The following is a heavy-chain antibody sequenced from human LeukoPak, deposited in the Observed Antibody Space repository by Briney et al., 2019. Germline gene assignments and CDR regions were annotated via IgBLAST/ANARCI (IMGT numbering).Heavy chain of an antibody. CDR1: GYTFTSYY. V-gene: IGHV1-46*01. CDR3: ARDGGYSYGPPLGYFDY. D-gene: IGHD5-18*01. CDR2: ISPSGGST. J-gene: IGHJ4*02. Sequence: ASAKVSCKASGYTFTSYYMHWVRQAPGQGLEWMGIISPSGGSTSYAQKFQGRVTMTRDTSTSTVYMELSSLRSEDTAVYYCARDGGYSYGPPLGYFDYWGQGTLVTVSS.